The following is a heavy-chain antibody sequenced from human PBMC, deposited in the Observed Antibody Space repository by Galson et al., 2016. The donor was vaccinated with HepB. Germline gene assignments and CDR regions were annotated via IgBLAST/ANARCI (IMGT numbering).Heavy chain of an antibody. V-gene: IGHV2-70*13. CDR2: IDWDDHR. D-gene: IGHD4-17*01. CDR3: ARIMAPYGDAYFDY. J-gene: IGHJ4*02. CDR1: GFSVSTSGTC. Sequence: PALVKPTQTLTLTCTFSGFSVSTSGTCVTWIRQSPGKAPEWLAHIDWDDHRYYSTSLKTRLTISKDTSKKQVVLSMTNMDPVDSATYYCARIMAPYGDAYFDYWGQGNLVVVSS.